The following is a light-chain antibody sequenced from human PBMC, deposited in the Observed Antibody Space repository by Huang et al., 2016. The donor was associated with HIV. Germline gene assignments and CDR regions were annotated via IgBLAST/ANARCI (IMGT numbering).Light chain of an antibody. CDR3: QQLNSYPEGFT. V-gene: IGKV1-9*01. J-gene: IGKJ3*01. Sequence: IQLTQSPSSLSASVGDRVTITCRASQGISSYLAWYQQKPGKAPKLMIYAASTWQSGVPSRFSGSGSGTDFTLTISSLQPEDFATYYCQQLNSYPEGFTFGPGTKVDIK. CDR2: AAS. CDR1: QGISSY.